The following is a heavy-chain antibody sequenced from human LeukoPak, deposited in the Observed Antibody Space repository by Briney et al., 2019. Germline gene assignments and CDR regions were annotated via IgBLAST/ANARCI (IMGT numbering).Heavy chain of an antibody. D-gene: IGHD1-14*01. J-gene: IGHJ4*02. V-gene: IGHV5-51*01. CDR3: VRAYGRCFDY. CDR1: GYSFTTNW. CDR2: IYPSDSDT. Sequence: ESLKISCKGSGYSFTTNWIGWARQMPGKGLEWMGIIYPSDSDTRYSPSFQGQVTISADKSISTAYLQWSSLKASDTAMYYCVRAYGRCFDYWGQGNPVTVSS.